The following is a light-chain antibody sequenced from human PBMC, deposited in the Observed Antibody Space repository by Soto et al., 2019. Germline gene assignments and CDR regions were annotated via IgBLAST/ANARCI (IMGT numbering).Light chain of an antibody. V-gene: IGKV3-15*01. J-gene: IGKJ2*01. Sequence: EIVMTQSPATLSVSPGERATLSCRASQSVSSNLAWYQQKPGQAPRLLIYGASTRATGIPARFSGSGSGTEFTLTISSLQSEEFAVYYGQQYNNWPRTFGQGTKLEIK. CDR2: GAS. CDR3: QQYNNWPRT. CDR1: QSVSSN.